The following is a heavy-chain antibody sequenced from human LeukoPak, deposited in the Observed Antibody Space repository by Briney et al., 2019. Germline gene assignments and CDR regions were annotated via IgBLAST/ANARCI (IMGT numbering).Heavy chain of an antibody. CDR1: GFTFSSYW. J-gene: IGHJ4*02. V-gene: IGHV3-74*01. CDR2: INSDGSST. Sequence: GGSLRLSCAASGFTFSSYWMHWVRQAPGKGLVWVSRINSDGSSTSYADSVKGRFTISRDNSKNTLYLQMNSLRAEDTAVYYCAKKGATTGDFDYWGQGTLVTVSS. D-gene: IGHD1-26*01. CDR3: AKKGATTGDFDY.